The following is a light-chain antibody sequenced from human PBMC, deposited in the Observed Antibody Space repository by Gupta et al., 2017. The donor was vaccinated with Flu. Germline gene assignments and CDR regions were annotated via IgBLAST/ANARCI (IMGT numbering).Light chain of an antibody. CDR2: LGS. Sequence: DIVMTQSPLSLPVTPGEPASISCRSSQSLLHSKGYNYLDWYLQKPGQSPQLLIYLGSNRASGVTDRFSGSGSGTDFTLKISRGEAEDVGVYYCMQALQTPPTFGQGTKLEIK. CDR3: MQALQTPPT. J-gene: IGKJ2*01. CDR1: QSLLHSKGYNY. V-gene: IGKV2-28*01.